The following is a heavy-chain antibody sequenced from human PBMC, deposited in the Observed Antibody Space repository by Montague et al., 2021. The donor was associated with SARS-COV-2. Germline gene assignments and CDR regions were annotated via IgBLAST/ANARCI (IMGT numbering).Heavy chain of an antibody. V-gene: IGHV1-8*01. CDR1: GYTFTNYD. Sequence: SVKVSCKASGYTFTNYDINWVRQATGQGLEWMGWMNPNSGNTGYAQKFQGRVTMTRHTSISTAYMELSSLRPEDTAVYYCARGDRSTYFDFWNGFNYYYYMGVWGKGTTVTVSS. J-gene: IGHJ6*03. D-gene: IGHD3-3*01. CDR3: ARGDRSTYFDFWNGFNYYYYMGV. CDR2: MNPNSGNT.